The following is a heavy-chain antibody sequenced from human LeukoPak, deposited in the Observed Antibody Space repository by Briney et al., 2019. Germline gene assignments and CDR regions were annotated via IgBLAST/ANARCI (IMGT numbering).Heavy chain of an antibody. CDR2: VSGSGGET. D-gene: IGHD1-26*01. Sequence: AGGSLRLSCVGSGFTFRSHAMSWVRQAPGKGLEWVSTVSGSGGETFYADSVKGRFTISRDNSKNTVFLRMNSLRAEDAAVYYCAKGEVGAFFDYWGQGTLVTVSS. V-gene: IGHV3-23*01. J-gene: IGHJ4*02. CDR1: GFTFRSHA. CDR3: AKGEVGAFFDY.